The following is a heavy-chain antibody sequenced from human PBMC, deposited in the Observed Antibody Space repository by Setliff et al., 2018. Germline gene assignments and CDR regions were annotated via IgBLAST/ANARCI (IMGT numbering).Heavy chain of an antibody. V-gene: IGHV3-48*01. CDR1: GFTFSSYS. D-gene: IGHD2-15*01. CDR3: AKDDAGYCSGGSCYAPFDY. J-gene: IGHJ4*02. CDR2: FSGSSSTI. Sequence: PGGSLRLSCAASGFTFSSYSMNWVRQAPGKGLEWVSYFSGSSSTIRYADSVKGRFTISRDNAKNSLYLQMNSLRAEDTAVYYCAKDDAGYCSGGSCYAPFDYWGQGTLVTVSS.